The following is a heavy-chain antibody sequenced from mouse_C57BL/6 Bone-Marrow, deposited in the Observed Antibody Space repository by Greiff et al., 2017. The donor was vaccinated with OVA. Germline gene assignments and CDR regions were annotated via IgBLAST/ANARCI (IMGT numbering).Heavy chain of an antibody. Sequence: VQLQQSGPGLVAPSQSLSITCTVSGFSLTSYGVDWVRQPPGKGLEWLGVIWGGGSTNYNSALMSRLSISKDNSKSQVFLKMNSLQTDDTAMYYCAKHDDDDDEYYAIDYWGQGTSVTVSS. CDR2: IWGGGST. J-gene: IGHJ4*01. CDR1: GFSLTSYG. V-gene: IGHV2-9*01. D-gene: IGHD2-4*01. CDR3: AKHDDDDDEYYAIDY.